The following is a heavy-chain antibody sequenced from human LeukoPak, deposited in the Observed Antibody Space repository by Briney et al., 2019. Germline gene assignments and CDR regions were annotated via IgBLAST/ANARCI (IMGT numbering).Heavy chain of an antibody. CDR1: GGSISSHY. J-gene: IGHJ4*02. D-gene: IGHD2-2*01. Sequence: PSETLSLTCTVSGGSISSHYWSWIRQPPGKGLEWIGYIDYSGSTNYNASLKSRVTISVDTSKNQFSLKLSSVTAADTAVYYCARGRVGAYCSSTSCVFDYWGQGTLVTVSS. V-gene: IGHV4-59*11. CDR3: ARGRVGAYCSSTSCVFDY. CDR2: IDYSGST.